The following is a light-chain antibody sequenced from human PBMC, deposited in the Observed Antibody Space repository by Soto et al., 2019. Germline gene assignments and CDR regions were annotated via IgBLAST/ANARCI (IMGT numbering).Light chain of an antibody. CDR3: MQAVRTPPT. J-gene: IGKJ4*01. CDR2: LGS. Sequence: DIVMTQSPLSLPVTPGEPASISCRSSQSLLHSNGYNYLDWYLQKPGQSPQLLIYLGSNRASGVPDRFSGSGSGTDFTLKISRVEAEDVGVYYCMQAVRTPPTFGGGTKVEIK. V-gene: IGKV2-28*01. CDR1: QSLLHSNGYNY.